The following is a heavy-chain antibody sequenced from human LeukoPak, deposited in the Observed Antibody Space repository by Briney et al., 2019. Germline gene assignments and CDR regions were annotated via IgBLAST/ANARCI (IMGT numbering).Heavy chain of an antibody. V-gene: IGHV4-39*07. J-gene: IGHJ5*02. CDR3: ARRASSWFPGWFDP. D-gene: IGHD6-13*01. CDR2: IYYSGST. Sequence: SETLSLTCTVSGGSISSSNYYWGWLRQPPGKGLEWIGSIYYSGSTYYNPSLKSRVAISVDTSKNQFSLKLTSVTAADTAVYYCARRASSWFPGWFDPWGQGTLVTVSS. CDR1: GGSISSSNYY.